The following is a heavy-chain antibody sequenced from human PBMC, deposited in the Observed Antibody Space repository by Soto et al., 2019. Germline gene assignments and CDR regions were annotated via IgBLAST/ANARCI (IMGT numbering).Heavy chain of an antibody. Sequence: GGSLRLSCAASGFTFSSYAMSWVRQAPGKGLEWVSAISGSGGSTYYADSVKGRFTISRDNSKNTLYLQMNSLRAEDTAVYYCAKGYCSGGSCSYYYYYMDVWGKGTTVTVSS. CDR3: AKGYCSGGSCSYYYYYMDV. D-gene: IGHD2-15*01. J-gene: IGHJ6*03. V-gene: IGHV3-23*01. CDR1: GFTFSSYA. CDR2: ISGSGGST.